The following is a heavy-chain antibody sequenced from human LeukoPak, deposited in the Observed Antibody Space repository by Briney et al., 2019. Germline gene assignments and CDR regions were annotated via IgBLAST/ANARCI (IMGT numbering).Heavy chain of an antibody. CDR3: ARDYTYYDILTGYPYWYFDL. Sequence: PGGSLRLSCAASGFTFSSYWMSWVRQAPGKGLEWVANIKQDGSEKYHVDSVTGRFTISRDNGKSALYLQINSLRAEDTAVYCCARDYTYYDILTGYPYWYFDLWGRGTLVTVSS. CDR2: IKQDGSEK. J-gene: IGHJ2*01. CDR1: GFTFSSYW. D-gene: IGHD3-9*01. V-gene: IGHV3-7*01.